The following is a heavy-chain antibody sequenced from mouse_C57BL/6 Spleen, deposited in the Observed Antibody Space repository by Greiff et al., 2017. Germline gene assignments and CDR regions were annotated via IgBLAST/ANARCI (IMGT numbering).Heavy chain of an antibody. Sequence: QVQLQQSGAELVRPGTSVKVSCKASGYAFTNYLIEWVKQRPGQGLEWIGVINPGSGGTNYNEKFKGKATLTADKYSSTAYLQLSSLTSEDSAVYFCARGDYYGSSYAMDYWGQGTSVTVSS. CDR1: GYAFTNYL. CDR2: INPGSGGT. J-gene: IGHJ4*01. V-gene: IGHV1-54*01. CDR3: ARGDYYGSSYAMDY. D-gene: IGHD1-1*01.